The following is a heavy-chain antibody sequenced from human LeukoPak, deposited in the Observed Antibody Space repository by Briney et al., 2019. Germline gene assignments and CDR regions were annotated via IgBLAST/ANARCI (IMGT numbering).Heavy chain of an antibody. CDR2: IIPIFGTA. D-gene: IGHD2-2*01. CDR1: GGTFSSYA. CDR3: ASEDCSSTSCYGGGAYYYYYYGMDV. V-gene: IGHV1-69*13. J-gene: IGHJ6*02. Sequence: SVKVSCKASGGTFSSYAISWVRQAPGQGLEWMGGIIPIFGTANYAQKFQGRVTITADESTSTAYLELSSLRSEDTAVYYCASEDCSSTSCYGGGAYYYYYYGMDVWGQGTTVTVSS.